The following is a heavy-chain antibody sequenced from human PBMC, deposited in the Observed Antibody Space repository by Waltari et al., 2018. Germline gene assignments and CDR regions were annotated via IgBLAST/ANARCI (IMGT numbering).Heavy chain of an antibody. CDR3: ARDRGRGLYLDS. Sequence: QLELRESGPGLVKPSGTLSLTSAVSGDSVRSTYWWSWVRQPPGKGLEWIGQVHGSGKANYNPAFASRVTVSLATSANHFFLELTSATAADTAVYYCARDRGRGLYLDSWGQGALVTVSP. CDR1: GDSVRSTYW. V-gene: IGHV4-4*02. J-gene: IGHJ4*02. CDR2: VHGSGKA. D-gene: IGHD2-15*01.